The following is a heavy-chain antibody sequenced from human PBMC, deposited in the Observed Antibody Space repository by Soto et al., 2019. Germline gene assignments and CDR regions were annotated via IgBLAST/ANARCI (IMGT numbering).Heavy chain of an antibody. CDR3: ARDEDSGYAPNFDY. CDR2: INAGNGNT. D-gene: IGHD5-12*01. J-gene: IGHJ4*02. Sequence: QVQLVQSGAEVKKPGASVKVSCKASGYTFTSYAMHWVRQAPGQRLEWMGWINAGNGNTKYSQKFQGRVTLTRDTSASTAYMELSSLRSEDTAVYYCARDEDSGYAPNFDYWGQGTLVTVSS. V-gene: IGHV1-3*01. CDR1: GYTFTSYA.